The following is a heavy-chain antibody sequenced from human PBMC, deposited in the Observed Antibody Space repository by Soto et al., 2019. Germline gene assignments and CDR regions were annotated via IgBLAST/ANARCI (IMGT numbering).Heavy chain of an antibody. CDR1: GFSLSTSGVG. J-gene: IGHJ4*02. Sequence: QITLNESGPTLVKPTETLTLTCTFSGFSLSTSGVGVGWIRQSPGKAPEWLALIYWDDEKRYSASLKSRLTIKKDPSKNQVVLTMANLAPADTATYHCAHRVLRTVFGLVTTTAIYFDFWGQGTPVAVSS. CDR2: IYWDDEK. CDR3: AHRVLRTVFGLVTTTAIYFDF. V-gene: IGHV2-5*02. D-gene: IGHD3-3*01.